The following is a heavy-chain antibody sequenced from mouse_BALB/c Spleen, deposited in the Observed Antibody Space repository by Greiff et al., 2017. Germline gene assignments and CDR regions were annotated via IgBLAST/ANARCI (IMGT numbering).Heavy chain of an antibody. V-gene: IGHV1-54*01. Sequence: QVQLQQSGAELVRPGTSVKVSCKASGYAFTNSLIEWVKPRPGQGLEWIGVINPGSGGTNYDEKFKGKATLTANKSSSTAYMQLSSLTSDDSAVYSCARRDYGSSYVFAYWGQGTLVTVSA. CDR3: ARRDYGSSYVFAY. J-gene: IGHJ3*01. D-gene: IGHD1-1*01. CDR1: GYAFTNSL. CDR2: INPGSGGT.